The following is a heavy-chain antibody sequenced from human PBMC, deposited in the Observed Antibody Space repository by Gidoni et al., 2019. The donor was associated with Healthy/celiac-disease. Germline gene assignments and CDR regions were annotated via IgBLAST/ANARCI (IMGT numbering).Heavy chain of an antibody. D-gene: IGHD3-16*01. CDR2: IYYSGST. Sequence: QLQLQASGPGLVKPSETLSLTCTVSGGSLSSSSYYWGWIRQPPGKGLEWIGSIYYSGSTYYNPSLKSRVTISVDTSKNQFSLKLSSVTAADTAVYYCAKGDPGYYYYGMDVWGQGTTVTVSS. CDR1: GGSLSSSSYY. J-gene: IGHJ6*02. V-gene: IGHV4-39*07. CDR3: AKGDPGYYYYGMDV.